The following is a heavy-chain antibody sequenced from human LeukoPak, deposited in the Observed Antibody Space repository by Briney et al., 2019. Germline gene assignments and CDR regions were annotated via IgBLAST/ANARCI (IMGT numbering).Heavy chain of an antibody. CDR2: MNPNSGNT. V-gene: IGHV1-8*01. J-gene: IGHJ4*02. CDR1: GYTFTSYD. Sequence: ASVKVSCKASGYTFTSYDINWVRQATGQGLEWMGWMNPNSGNTGYAQKFQGRVTMTTDRSTDTAYMELRSLRSDDTAVYYCARDRGELLDGDYWGQGTLVTVSS. CDR3: ARDRGELLDGDY. D-gene: IGHD3-16*01.